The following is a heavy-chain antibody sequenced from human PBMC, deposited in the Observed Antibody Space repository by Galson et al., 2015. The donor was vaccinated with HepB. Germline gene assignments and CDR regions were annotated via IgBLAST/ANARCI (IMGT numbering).Heavy chain of an antibody. D-gene: IGHD1-26*01. Sequence: SLRLSCATSGFIFNDYAMSWVRQAPGKGLEWVAVISYDGSNKYYADSVKGRFTISRDNSKNTLYLQMNSLRAEDTAVYYCAKFEGGSYYSAFDIWGQGTMVTVSS. J-gene: IGHJ3*02. V-gene: IGHV3-30*18. CDR3: AKFEGGSYYSAFDI. CDR1: GFIFNDYA. CDR2: ISYDGSNK.